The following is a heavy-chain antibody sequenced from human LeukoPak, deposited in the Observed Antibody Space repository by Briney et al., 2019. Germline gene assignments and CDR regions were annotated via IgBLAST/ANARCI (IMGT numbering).Heavy chain of an antibody. Sequence: GGSLRLSCAASGFTFTNAWMSWVRQAPGKGLEWVGRIKSKGDGETTDYTAPVKGRFTMSRDDPKATLYLQMNYVIVEDTAVYFCATDLGLTMIRGVLVSWGQGALVSVSP. CDR1: GFTFTNAW. CDR3: ATDLGLTMIRGVLVS. J-gene: IGHJ4*02. CDR2: IKSKGDGETT. V-gene: IGHV3-15*01. D-gene: IGHD3-10*01.